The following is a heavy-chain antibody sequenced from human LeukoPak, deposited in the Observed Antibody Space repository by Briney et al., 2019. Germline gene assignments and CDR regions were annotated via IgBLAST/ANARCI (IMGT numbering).Heavy chain of an antibody. J-gene: IGHJ4*02. CDR2: VYSDGST. CDR1: GFTVGNNY. CDR3: ARPTVSGQLDY. D-gene: IGHD6-19*01. Sequence: GGSLRLSCAASGFTVGNNYMNWVRRPPGKGLEWVSVVYSDGSTYYADSVKGRFTISRDFSKNTLYLQMNSLRVEDTAVYYCARPTVSGQLDYWGQGTLVTVSS. V-gene: IGHV3-66*01.